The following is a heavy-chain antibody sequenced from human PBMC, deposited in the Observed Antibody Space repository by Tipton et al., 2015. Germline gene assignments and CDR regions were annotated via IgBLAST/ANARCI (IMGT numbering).Heavy chain of an antibody. CDR1: GASLTGYY. CDR2: TSSTGNI. J-gene: IGHJ3*02. Sequence: TLSLTCTVSGASLTGYYWSWIRQPAGKGLEWIGRTSSTGNINHNPALKGRVSMSFDTSKNQISLKLSSLTAADTAVYFCARLDREDAFDIWGQGKLVTVSS. CDR3: ARLDREDAFDI. V-gene: IGHV4-4*07. D-gene: IGHD3-16*02.